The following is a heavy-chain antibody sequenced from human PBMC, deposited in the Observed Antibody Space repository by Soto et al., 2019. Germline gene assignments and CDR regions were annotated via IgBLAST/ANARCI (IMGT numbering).Heavy chain of an antibody. CDR3: AKDSLTIAVAGPKL. V-gene: IGHV3-23*01. J-gene: IGHJ4*02. CDR1: GFTFSSYA. D-gene: IGHD6-19*01. CDR2: ISGSGDTT. Sequence: EMQLLESGGGLVHPGGSLRLSCAASGFTFSSYAMSWVRQAPGKGLEWVSSISGSGDTTYYADSVKGRFTISRDNSKDTLYLQMNSLRAEDTAVYYCAKDSLTIAVAGPKLWGQATLVTVSS.